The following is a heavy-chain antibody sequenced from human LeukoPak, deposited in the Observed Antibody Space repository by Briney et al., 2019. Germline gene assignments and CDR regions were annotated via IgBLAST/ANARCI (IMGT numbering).Heavy chain of an antibody. CDR3: AREMWELLPGNYYYYMDV. V-gene: IGHV3-48*01. Sequence: SGGSLRLSCVASGFSFGSYGLSWVRQAPGKGLQWVSYISGNGGTTYYADSVEGRFTISRDDSKNTLYLQMNSLRPEDTAVYYCAREMWELLPGNYYYYMDVWGKGTTVTVSS. D-gene: IGHD1-26*01. CDR1: GFSFGSYG. CDR2: ISGNGGTT. J-gene: IGHJ6*03.